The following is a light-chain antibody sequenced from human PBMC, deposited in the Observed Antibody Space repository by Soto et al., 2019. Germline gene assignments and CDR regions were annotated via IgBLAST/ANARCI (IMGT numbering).Light chain of an antibody. CDR1: QSVSSY. J-gene: IGKJ1*01. CDR2: GAS. CDR3: QQYNNWPRT. V-gene: IGKV3-15*01. Sequence: EIVWTQSPATLSLSPGERATLSGRASQSVSSYLAWYQQKPGQAPRLLIYGASTRATGIPARFSGSGSGTEFTLTISSLQSEDFAVYYCQQYNNWPRTFGQGTKVDIK.